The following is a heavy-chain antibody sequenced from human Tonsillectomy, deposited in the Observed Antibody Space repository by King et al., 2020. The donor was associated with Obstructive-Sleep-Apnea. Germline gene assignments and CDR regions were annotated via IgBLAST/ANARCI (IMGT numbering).Heavy chain of an antibody. V-gene: IGHV4-39*07. Sequence: QLQLQESGPGLVKASETLSLTCTVSDDSFSGSTYFWGWIRQPPGRGLAWIGSISYSGSVYQAPSLKSRVPISVDTSKNQFSLKMTSVSAADTAVYYCARVYSYATAYFDYWGQGTLVTVSS. J-gene: IGHJ4*02. D-gene: IGHD5-18*01. CDR1: DDSFSGSTYF. CDR3: ARVYSYATAYFDY. CDR2: ISYSGSV.